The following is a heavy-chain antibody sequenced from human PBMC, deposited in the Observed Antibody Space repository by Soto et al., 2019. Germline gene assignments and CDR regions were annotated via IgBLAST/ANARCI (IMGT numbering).Heavy chain of an antibody. J-gene: IGHJ4*02. CDR2: ISGSGGST. Sequence: EVQLLESGGDLVQPGGSLRLSCAASGFRYRSYDMSWVRQAPGKGLEWVSGISGSGGSTYYADSVKGRFTISRDNSKNTLYLQMNSLRAEDTAVYYCALLKGGDYWGQGTLVTVSS. CDR1: GFRYRSYD. D-gene: IGHD2-8*01. CDR3: ALLKGGDY. V-gene: IGHV3-23*01.